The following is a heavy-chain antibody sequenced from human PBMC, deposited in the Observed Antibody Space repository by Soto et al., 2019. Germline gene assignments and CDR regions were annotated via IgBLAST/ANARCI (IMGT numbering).Heavy chain of an antibody. J-gene: IGHJ4*02. V-gene: IGHV3-23*01. CDR3: AKDILNVLYSSSSHYFDY. Sequence: QSGGSLRLSCAASGFTFSSYAMSWVRQAPGKGLEWVSAISGSGGSTYYADSVKGRFTISRDNSKNTLYLQMNSLRAEDTAVYYCAKDILNVLYSSSSHYFDYWGQGTLVTAPQ. CDR1: GFTFSSYA. CDR2: ISGSGGST. D-gene: IGHD6-6*01.